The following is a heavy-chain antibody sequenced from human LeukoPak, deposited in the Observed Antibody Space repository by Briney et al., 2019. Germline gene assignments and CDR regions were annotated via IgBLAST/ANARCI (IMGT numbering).Heavy chain of an antibody. CDR1: GYTLTKLS. CDR3: ATYLGATSLLHY. J-gene: IGHJ4*02. Sequence: ASVKVSCKVSGYTLTKLSMHWVRQAPGKGLEWMGGFDPEDGETIYAQKFQGRVTMTEDTSTDTAYMELSSLRSEDTAVYYCATYLGATSLLHYWGQGTLVTVSS. D-gene: IGHD1-26*01. CDR2: FDPEDGET. V-gene: IGHV1-24*01.